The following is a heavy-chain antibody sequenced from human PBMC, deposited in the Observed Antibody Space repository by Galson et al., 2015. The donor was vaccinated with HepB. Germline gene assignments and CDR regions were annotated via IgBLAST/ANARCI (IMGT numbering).Heavy chain of an antibody. Sequence: SLRLSCAASGFTFSSYGMHWVRQAPGKGLEWVAVISYDGSNKYYADSVKGRFTISRDNSKNTLYLQMNSLRAEDTAVYYCSSSSWLDYWGQGTLVTVSS. J-gene: IGHJ4*02. CDR3: SSSSWLDY. CDR1: GFTFSSYG. V-gene: IGHV3-30*03. CDR2: ISYDGSNK. D-gene: IGHD6-13*01.